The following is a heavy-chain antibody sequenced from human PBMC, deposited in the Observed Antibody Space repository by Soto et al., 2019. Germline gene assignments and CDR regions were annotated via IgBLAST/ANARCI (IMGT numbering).Heavy chain of an antibody. Sequence: PGGSLRLSCAASGFTFSSYAMSWVRQAPGKGLEWVSGISGSGGSTNYADSVKGRFTISRDNSKNTLHLQMNTLRADDTAVYYCAKGYRFVGASIFGMDVWGQGTTVTVSS. CDR2: ISGSGGST. J-gene: IGHJ6*02. CDR3: AKGYRFVGASIFGMDV. D-gene: IGHD1-26*01. CDR1: GFTFSSYA. V-gene: IGHV3-23*01.